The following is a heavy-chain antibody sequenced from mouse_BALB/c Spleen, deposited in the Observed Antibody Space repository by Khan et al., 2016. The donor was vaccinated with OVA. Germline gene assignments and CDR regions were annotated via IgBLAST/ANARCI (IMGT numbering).Heavy chain of an antibody. J-gene: IGHJ2*01. CDR1: GYTFTSYW. CDR2: INPSNGRT. Sequence: QVQLQQPGAELVKPGASVKLSCKASGYTFTSYWMHWVKQRPGQGLEWIGEINPSNGRTHYNEKFKSKATLTVANSSSTAYMPRSSPTSEVSAVYSCSRVITRDYWGQGTTLTVSS. CDR3: SRVITRDY. D-gene: IGHD6-1*01. V-gene: IGHV1S81*02.